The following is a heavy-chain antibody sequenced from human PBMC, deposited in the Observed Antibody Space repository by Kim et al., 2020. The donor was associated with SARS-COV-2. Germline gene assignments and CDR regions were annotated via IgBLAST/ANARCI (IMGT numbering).Heavy chain of an antibody. CDR1: GFTFSSYA. CDR3: ATDVRVTSVGNWFDP. D-gene: IGHD4-17*01. V-gene: IGHV3-23*01. Sequence: GGSLRLSCAASGFTFSSYAMSWVRQAPGKGLEWVSAILKSGIKTYYADSVKGRFAISRDDSKNMLYLQMSSLRAEDTAVYYCATDVRVTSVGNWFDPWGQGTLVTVSP. J-gene: IGHJ5*02. CDR2: ILKSGIKT.